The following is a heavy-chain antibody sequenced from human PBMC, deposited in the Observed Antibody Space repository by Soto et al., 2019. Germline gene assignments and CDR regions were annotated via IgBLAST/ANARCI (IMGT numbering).Heavy chain of an antibody. D-gene: IGHD2-2*01. CDR2: IIPIFGTA. Sequence: QVQLVQSGAEVKKPGSSVKVSCKASGGTFSSYAISWVRQAPGQGLEWMGGIIPIFGTANYAQKFQGRVTITADEPRGPASMELSSLGFGATAVYSWARSYMPYWYFDLGGRGPLFTVS. V-gene: IGHV1-69*12. CDR3: ARSYMPYWYFDL. J-gene: IGHJ2*01. CDR1: GGTFSSYA.